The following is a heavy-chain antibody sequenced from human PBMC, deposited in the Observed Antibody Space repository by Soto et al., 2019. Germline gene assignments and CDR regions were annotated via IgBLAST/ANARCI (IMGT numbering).Heavy chain of an antibody. J-gene: IGHJ4*02. D-gene: IGHD4-17*01. V-gene: IGHV3-23*01. CDR3: AKDYSTVTTDPLSVVLFDY. CDR2: ITSDGRT. CDR1: GFTFSSYA. Sequence: GWSLRLSCAASGFTFSSYAMSWVRQAPRKGLEWVSIITSDGRTYYADSVKGRFTISRDNSKNTVYLQMNSLRAEDTAVYYCAKDYSTVTTDPLSVVLFDYWGQGALVTVS.